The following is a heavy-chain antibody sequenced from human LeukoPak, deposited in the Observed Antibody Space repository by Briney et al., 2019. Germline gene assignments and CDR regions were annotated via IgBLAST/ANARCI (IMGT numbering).Heavy chain of an antibody. D-gene: IGHD5-12*01. Sequence: AGGSLRLSCAASGFSFSTSGMHWVRQASGKGLEWVGRIRSKARSYATTYAGSVKGRFTISRDDSKNTAYLQMNSLKTEDTAVYYCTSQVDEGYWGQGTLVTVSS. CDR2: IRSKARSYAT. CDR3: TSQVDEGY. J-gene: IGHJ4*02. CDR1: GFSFSTSG. V-gene: IGHV3-73*01.